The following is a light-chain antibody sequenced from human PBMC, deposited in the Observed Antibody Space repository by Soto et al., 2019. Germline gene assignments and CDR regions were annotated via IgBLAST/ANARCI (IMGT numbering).Light chain of an antibody. V-gene: IGLV2-11*01. CDR1: SSDVAGYNF. Sequence: QSALTQPRSVSGSPGQSVTISCTGPSSDVAGYNFVSWYQQHPGKAPNLLIYDVSKRPSGVPDRFSGSKSGYTASLTISGLQAEDEAEYYCCSYAGSYNYVFGTGTKVTVL. CDR3: CSYAGSYNYV. CDR2: DVS. J-gene: IGLJ1*01.